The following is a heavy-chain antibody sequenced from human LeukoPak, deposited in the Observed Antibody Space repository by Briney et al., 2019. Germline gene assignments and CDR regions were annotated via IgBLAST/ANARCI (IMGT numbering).Heavy chain of an antibody. V-gene: IGHV4-31*03. D-gene: IGHD1-14*01. CDR1: GVSIGSGGYY. CDR2: IYYSGST. CDR3: ARDRNGPYYYGMDV. Sequence: PSQTLSLTCTVSGVSIGSGGYYWRWVRQHPGKGLEWIGYIYYSGSTYYNPSLKSRVTISVDTSKNQFSLKLSSVTAADTAVYYCARDRNGPYYYGMDVWGQGTTVTVSS. J-gene: IGHJ6*02.